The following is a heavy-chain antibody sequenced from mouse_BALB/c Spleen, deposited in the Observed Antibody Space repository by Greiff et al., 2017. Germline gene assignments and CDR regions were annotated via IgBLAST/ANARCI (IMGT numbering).Heavy chain of an antibody. CDR1: GFTFSSFG. CDR3: ARRKDYYGYAMDY. Sequence: VQLKESGGGLVQPGGSRKLSCAASGFTFSSFGMHWVRQAPEKGLEWVAYISSGSSTIYYADTVKGRFPISRDNPKNTLFLQMTSLRSEDTAMYYCARRKDYYGYAMDYWGQGTSVTVSS. CDR2: ISSGSSTI. D-gene: IGHD1-1*01. V-gene: IGHV5-17*02. J-gene: IGHJ4*01.